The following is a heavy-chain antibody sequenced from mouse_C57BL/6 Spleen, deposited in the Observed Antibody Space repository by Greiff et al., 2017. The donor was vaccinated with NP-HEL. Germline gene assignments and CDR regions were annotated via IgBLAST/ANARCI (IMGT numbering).Heavy chain of an antibody. J-gene: IGHJ2*01. D-gene: IGHD1-1*01. CDR1: GFNIKDDY. Sequence: EVKLQESGAELVRPGASVKLSCTASGFNIKDDYMHWVKQRPEQGLEWIGWIDPENGDTEYASKFQGKATITADTSSNTAYLQLSSLTSEDTAVYYCTTALITTVQYYFDYWGQGTTLTVSS. CDR2: IDPENGDT. V-gene: IGHV14-4*01. CDR3: TTALITTVQYYFDY.